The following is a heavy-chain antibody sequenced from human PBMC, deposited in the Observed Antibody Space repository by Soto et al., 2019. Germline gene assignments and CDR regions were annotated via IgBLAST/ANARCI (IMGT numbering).Heavy chain of an antibody. CDR1: GFTFSSYS. Sequence: PGGSLRLSCAASGFTFSSYSMNWVRQAPGKGLEWVAVISYDGSNKYYADSVKGRFTISRDNSKNTLYLQMNSLRAEDTAAYYCAKESYDSSGYDPGYFDYWGQGTLVTVSS. D-gene: IGHD3-22*01. CDR2: ISYDGSNK. CDR3: AKESYDSSGYDPGYFDY. J-gene: IGHJ4*02. V-gene: IGHV3-30*18.